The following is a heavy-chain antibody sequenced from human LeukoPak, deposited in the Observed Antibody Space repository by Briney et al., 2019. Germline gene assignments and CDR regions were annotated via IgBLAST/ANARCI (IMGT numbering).Heavy chain of an antibody. V-gene: IGHV1-8*01. Sequence: ASVKVSCKASGYTFTSYDINWVRQATGQGLEWMGWMNPNSGNTGYAQKFQGRVTMTRNTSISTAYMELSSLRSEDTAVYYCARGTLKMVRGVIIPTRNFDYWGQGTLVTVSS. D-gene: IGHD3-10*01. CDR3: ARGTLKMVRGVIIPTRNFDY. J-gene: IGHJ4*02. CDR2: MNPNSGNT. CDR1: GYTFTSYD.